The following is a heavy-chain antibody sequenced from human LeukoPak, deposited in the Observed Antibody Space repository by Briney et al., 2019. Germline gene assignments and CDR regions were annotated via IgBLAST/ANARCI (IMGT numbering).Heavy chain of an antibody. CDR3: ARGSIDWQAVAFDC. CDR1: GFIFSPYT. D-gene: IGHD2-21*01. CDR2: ISYDGTDK. Sequence: GSLRLSCAASGFIFSPYTMHWVRQAPGKGLEWVALISYDGTDKYYADSVKGRFTISRDNSKNTLYLQTNGLRTEDTAVYYCARGSIDWQAVAFDCWGQGTLVTVSS. J-gene: IGHJ4*02. V-gene: IGHV3-30*04.